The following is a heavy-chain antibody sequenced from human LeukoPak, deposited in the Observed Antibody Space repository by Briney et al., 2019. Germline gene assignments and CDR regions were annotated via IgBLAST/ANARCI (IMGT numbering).Heavy chain of an antibody. CDR3: ARTPIYYYDSSGYYN. J-gene: IGHJ4*02. V-gene: IGHV4-4*07. CDR2: ISSRGST. D-gene: IGHD3-22*01. Sequence: SETLSLTCTVSAGSISNYYGSWIRQPAGKGLGWIGRISSRGSTNYNPSLKSRVTMSIDTSKNQFSLELSSVTAADTAVYYCARTPIYYYDSSGYYNWGQGTLVTVSS. CDR1: AGSISNYY.